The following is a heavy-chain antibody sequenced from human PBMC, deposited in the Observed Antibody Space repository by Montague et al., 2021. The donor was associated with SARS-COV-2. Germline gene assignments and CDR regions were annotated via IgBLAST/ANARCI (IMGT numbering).Heavy chain of an antibody. J-gene: IGHJ6*02. CDR2: IYSGGNT. CDR1: GFIVSHNY. V-gene: IGHV3-66*01. Sequence: LRLSCAASGFIVSHNYMSWVRQAPGKGLEWVSIIYSGGNTYYADSVKGRFTISRDNSKNTLYLQMNSLRAEDTALYYCARDPYGMDVWGQGTTVTVFS. CDR3: ARDPYGMDV.